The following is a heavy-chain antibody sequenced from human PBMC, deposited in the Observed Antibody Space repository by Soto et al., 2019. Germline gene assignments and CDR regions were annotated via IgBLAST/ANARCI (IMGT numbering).Heavy chain of an antibody. J-gene: IGHJ4*02. Sequence: QVQLVQSGAEVKKPGASVKVSCKASGYTFTSYAMHWVRQAPGQRLEWMGWINAGNGNTKYSQKFQGRVTITRDTSASTAYMELSSLRSEDTAVYYCARIVGATKKLDYWGQGTLFAVSS. V-gene: IGHV1-3*01. CDR3: ARIVGATKKLDY. D-gene: IGHD1-26*01. CDR1: GYTFTSYA. CDR2: INAGNGNT.